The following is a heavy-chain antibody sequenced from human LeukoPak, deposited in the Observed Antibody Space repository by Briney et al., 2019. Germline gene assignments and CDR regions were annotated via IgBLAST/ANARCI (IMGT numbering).Heavy chain of an antibody. Sequence: SETLSLTCIMSGASINTYHWSWIRQSAGKGLEWIGRFYATEGTHYNPSLSSRATLSIDTSKNHFSLKLSSVTAADTAVYYCARLAHSGFDIWGQGTMVTVSS. D-gene: IGHD6-25*01. V-gene: IGHV4-4*07. CDR1: GASINTYH. CDR3: ARLAHSGFDI. J-gene: IGHJ3*02. CDR2: FYATEGT.